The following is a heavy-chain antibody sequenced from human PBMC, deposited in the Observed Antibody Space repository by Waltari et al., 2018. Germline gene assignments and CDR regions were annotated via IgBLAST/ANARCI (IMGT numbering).Heavy chain of an antibody. Sequence: PGKGLGGIGEINHSGGTNYNPSLKSRVTISVDTSKKQFSLRLNSVTAADTAVYYCARGPRIAVAGASFDYWGQGTQVTVSS. CDR3: ARGPRIAVAGASFDY. D-gene: IGHD6-19*01. CDR2: INHSGGT. J-gene: IGHJ4*02. V-gene: IGHV4-34*01.